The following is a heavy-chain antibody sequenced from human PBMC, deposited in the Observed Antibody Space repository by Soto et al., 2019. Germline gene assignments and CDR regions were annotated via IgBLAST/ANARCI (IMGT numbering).Heavy chain of an antibody. CDR1: GGTFSSYA. Sequence: SSVKVSCKASGGTFSSYAISWVRQAPGQGLEWMGGIIPIFGTANYAQKFQGRVTITVDESTSTAYMELSSLRSEDTAVYYCARPMVRGVITPLSYYGYGMDVWG. J-gene: IGHJ6*02. CDR2: IIPIFGTA. CDR3: ARPMVRGVITPLSYYGYGMDV. D-gene: IGHD3-10*01. V-gene: IGHV1-69*13.